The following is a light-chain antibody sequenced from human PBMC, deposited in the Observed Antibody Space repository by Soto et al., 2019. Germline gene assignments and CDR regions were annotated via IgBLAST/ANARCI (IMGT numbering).Light chain of an antibody. CDR2: RNN. CDR1: SSNIGSNY. J-gene: IGLJ1*01. Sequence: QLVLTQPPSASGTPGQRVTISCSGSSSNIGSNYVYWYQQLPGTTPKLLIYRNNQRPSGVPDRFSGSKSDTSASLAISGLRSEDEADYYCATWDDSLSGYVFGTGTKLTVL. V-gene: IGLV1-47*01. CDR3: ATWDDSLSGYV.